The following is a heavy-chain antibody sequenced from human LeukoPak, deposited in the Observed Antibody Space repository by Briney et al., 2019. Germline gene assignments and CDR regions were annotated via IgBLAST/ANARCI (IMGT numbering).Heavy chain of an antibody. V-gene: IGHV4-59*01. CDR1: GGSISSYY. Sequence: SETLSLTCTVSGGSISSYYWSWIRQPPGKGLEWIGYIYYSGSTNYNPSLKSRVTISVDTSKNQFSLKLSSVTAADTAVYYCATKSGAAHESYYYYYMDVWAKGPRSPSP. D-gene: IGHD2-15*01. CDR3: ATKSGAAHESYYYYYMDV. CDR2: IYYSGST. J-gene: IGHJ6*03.